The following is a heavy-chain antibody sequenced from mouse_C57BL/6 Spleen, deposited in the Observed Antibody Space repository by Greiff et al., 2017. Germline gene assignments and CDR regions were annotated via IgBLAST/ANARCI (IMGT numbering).Heavy chain of an antibody. CDR3: ARGPLLPYLAY. J-gene: IGHJ3*01. CDR1: GYTFTSYW. Sequence: QVQLQQPGAELVRPGTSVKLSCKASGYTFTSYWMHWVKQRPGQGLEWIGVIDPSDSYTNYNQKFKGKATLTVDTSSSTAYMQLSSLTSEDSAVYYCARGPLLPYLAYWGQGTLVTVSA. V-gene: IGHV1-59*01. D-gene: IGHD1-2*01. CDR2: IDPSDSYT.